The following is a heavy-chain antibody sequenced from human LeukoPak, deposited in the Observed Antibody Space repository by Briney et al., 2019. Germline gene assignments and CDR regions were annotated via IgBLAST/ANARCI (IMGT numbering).Heavy chain of an antibody. CDR3: ARDHLYCSSTSCYSHWFDP. V-gene: IGHV4-59*01. D-gene: IGHD2-2*02. CDR1: GGSIISYY. Sequence: SETLSLTCTVSGGSIISYYWSWIRQPPGKGLEWIGYIYYSGSTNYNPSLNSRVTISVDTSKNQFSLKLSSVTAADTAVYYCARDHLYCSSTSCYSHWFDPWGQGTLVTVSS. J-gene: IGHJ5*02. CDR2: IYYSGST.